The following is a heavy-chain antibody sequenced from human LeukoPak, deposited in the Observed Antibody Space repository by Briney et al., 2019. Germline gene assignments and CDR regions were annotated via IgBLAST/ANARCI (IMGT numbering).Heavy chain of an antibody. CDR2: INHSEST. J-gene: IGHJ4*02. CDR3: ATNWNLDY. D-gene: IGHD1-1*01. Sequence: SETLSLTCTVSGYSISSGYYWGWIRQPPGKGLEWIGDINHSESTNYNPSLKSRVTISVDTSKNQFSLKLTSVTAADTAVYYCATNWNLDYWGQGTLVTVSS. CDR1: GYSISSGYY. V-gene: IGHV4-38-2*02.